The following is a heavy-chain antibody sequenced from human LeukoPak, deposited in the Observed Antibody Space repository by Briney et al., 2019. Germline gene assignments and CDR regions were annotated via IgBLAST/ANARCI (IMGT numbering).Heavy chain of an antibody. V-gene: IGHV3-11*04. CDR1: GFTFSDYY. J-gene: IGHJ6*03. CDR2: ISSSGSTI. D-gene: IGHD6-13*01. CDR3: ARVTYSSSWPPKNYYYYMDV. Sequence: PGGSLRLSCAASGFTFSDYYMRWIRQAPGKGLEWVSYISSSGSTIYYADSVKGRFTISRDNAKNSLYLQMNSLRAEDTAVYYCARVTYSSSWPPKNYYYYMDVWGKGTTVTISS.